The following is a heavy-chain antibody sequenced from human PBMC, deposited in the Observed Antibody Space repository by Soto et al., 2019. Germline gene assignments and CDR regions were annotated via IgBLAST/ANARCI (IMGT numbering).Heavy chain of an antibody. D-gene: IGHD2-2*01. J-gene: IGHJ3*02. CDR1: GGSISSGGYY. CDR2: IYYSGST. CDR3: ASARGYCSSTSCYSEWAFDI. Sequence: QVQLQESGPGLVKPSQTLSLTCTVSGGSISSGGYYWSWIRQHPGKGLEWIGYIYYSGSTYYNPSLKSRVTISVDTSKNQSSLKLSSVTAADTAVYYCASARGYCSSTSCYSEWAFDIWGQGTMVTVSS. V-gene: IGHV4-31*03.